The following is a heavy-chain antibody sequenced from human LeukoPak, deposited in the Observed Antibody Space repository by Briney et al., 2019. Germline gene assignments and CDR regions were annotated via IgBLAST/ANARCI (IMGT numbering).Heavy chain of an antibody. J-gene: IGHJ4*02. CDR1: GFTFSSYD. Sequence: PGRSLRLSCAASGFTFSSYDMHWVRQVPGKGLEWVAIISYDGGNKYYVDSVKGRFTISRDNSKNTFYLQMNSLRAEDTAVYYRAKKSSSWYFFDYWGQGTLVTVSS. V-gene: IGHV3-30*18. D-gene: IGHD6-13*01. CDR3: AKKSSSWYFFDY. CDR2: ISYDGGNK.